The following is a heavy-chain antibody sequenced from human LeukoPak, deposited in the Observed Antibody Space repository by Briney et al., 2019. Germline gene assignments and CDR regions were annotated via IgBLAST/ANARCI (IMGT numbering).Heavy chain of an antibody. CDR3: SYYYDSSDDY. CDR2: IIPILGIA. CDR1: GGTFSSYA. Sequence: ASVKVSCKASGGTFSSYAISWVRQAPGQGLEWMGRIIPILGIANYAQEFQGRVTITADKSTSTAYMELSSLRSEDTAVYYCSYYYDSSDDYWGQGTLVTVSS. J-gene: IGHJ4*02. V-gene: IGHV1-69*04. D-gene: IGHD3-22*01.